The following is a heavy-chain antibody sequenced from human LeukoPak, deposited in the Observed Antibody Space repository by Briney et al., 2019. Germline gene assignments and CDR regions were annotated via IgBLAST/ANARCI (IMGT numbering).Heavy chain of an antibody. V-gene: IGHV4-59*01. CDR1: GGSLSSYY. Sequence: SETLSLTCTVSGGSLSSYYWSWIRQPPGKGLEWSGYIYYSGSTNYNPSLKSRVTISVDTSKNQFSLKLSSVTAADTAVYYCARDRVTIFGNYYYYYGMDVWGQGTTVTVSS. D-gene: IGHD3-3*01. J-gene: IGHJ6*02. CDR2: IYYSGST. CDR3: ARDRVTIFGNYYYYYGMDV.